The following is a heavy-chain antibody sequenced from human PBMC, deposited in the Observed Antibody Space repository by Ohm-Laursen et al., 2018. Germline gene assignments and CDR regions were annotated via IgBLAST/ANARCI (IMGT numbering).Heavy chain of an antibody. Sequence: SLRLSCTATGFTFSSYGMHWVRQAPGKGLEWVAVISNDENYKNYADSVRGRFTISRDNSENTLYLQMNSLRAEDAAVYYCAKAHLKNLDYWGQGSLVTVSS. D-gene: IGHD1-14*01. CDR3: AKAHLKNLDY. J-gene: IGHJ4*02. CDR2: ISNDENYK. V-gene: IGHV3-30*18. CDR1: GFTFSSYG.